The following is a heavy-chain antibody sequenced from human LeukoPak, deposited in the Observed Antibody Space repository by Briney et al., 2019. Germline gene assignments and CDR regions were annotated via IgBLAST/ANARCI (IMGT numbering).Heavy chain of an antibody. D-gene: IGHD3-10*01. J-gene: IGHJ6*03. V-gene: IGHV4-39*01. Sequence: KASETLSLTCTVSGGSISSSSYYWGWIRQPPGKGLEWIGSIYYSGSTYYNPSLKSRVTISVDTSKNQFSLKLSSVTAADTAVYYCARLSGSGSYYNFVHYYYYYYMDVWGKGTTVTISS. CDR1: GGSISSSSYY. CDR3: ARLSGSGSYYNFVHYYYYYYMDV. CDR2: IYYSGST.